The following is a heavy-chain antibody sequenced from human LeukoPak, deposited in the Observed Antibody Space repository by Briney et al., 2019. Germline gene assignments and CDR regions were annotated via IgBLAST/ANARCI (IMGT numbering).Heavy chain of an antibody. J-gene: IGHJ6*02. CDR2: IYPGDSDT. D-gene: IGHD3-10*01. Sequence: GESLQISCKGSGYSFTSYWIGWVRQMPGKGLEWMGIIYPGDSDTRYSPSFQGQVTISADKSISTAYLQWSSLKASDTAMYYCARHTSTGRSYYGMDVWGQGTTVTVSS. CDR1: GYSFTSYW. CDR3: ARHTSTGRSYYGMDV. V-gene: IGHV5-51*01.